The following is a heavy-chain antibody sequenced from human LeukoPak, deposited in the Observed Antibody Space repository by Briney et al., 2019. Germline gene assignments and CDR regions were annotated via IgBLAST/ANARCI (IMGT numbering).Heavy chain of an antibody. CDR3: ARGPPIVVVTQYFQH. CDR2: IIPIFGTA. D-gene: IGHD3-22*01. J-gene: IGHJ1*01. CDR1: GGTFSSYA. Sequence: GASVKVSCKASGGTFSSYAISWVRQAPGQGLEWMGGIIPIFGTANYAQKFQGRVTITAYESTSTAYMELSSLRSGDTAVYYCARGPPIVVVTQYFQHWGQGTLVTVSS. V-gene: IGHV1-69*01.